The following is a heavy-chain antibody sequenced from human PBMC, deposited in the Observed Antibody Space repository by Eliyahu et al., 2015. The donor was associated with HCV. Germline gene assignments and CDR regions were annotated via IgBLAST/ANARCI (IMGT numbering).Heavy chain of an antibody. Sequence: EVQLVESGGGLVQPGRSLRLSCTGSGFTFGDDGLNWVRQAPGKGLEWVGXIRTKANGGTTEYAASVKGRFTISRDDSKSIAYLQMNSLKTEDTAVYYCTRGYHMDVWGQGTTVTVSS. CDR2: IRTKANGGTT. CDR1: GFTFGDDG. V-gene: IGHV3-49*04. D-gene: IGHD1-26*01. J-gene: IGHJ6*02. CDR3: TRGYHMDV.